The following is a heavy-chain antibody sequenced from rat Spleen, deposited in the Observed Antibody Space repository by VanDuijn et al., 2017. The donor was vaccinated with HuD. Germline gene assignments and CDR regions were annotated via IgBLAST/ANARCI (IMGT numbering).Heavy chain of an antibody. Sequence: EVQLVESGGGLVQPGRSLKLSCAASGFTFGVYGMHWIRQAPTEGLEWVATFSYDGTATYYRDSVKGRFTLSRDNAKSTLYLQMDSLRSEDTATYYCARHRSYYSSYVYAFDYWGQGVMVTVSS. CDR2: FSYDGTAT. J-gene: IGHJ2*01. CDR1: GFTFGVYG. D-gene: IGHD1-2*01. CDR3: ARHRSYYSSYVYAFDY. V-gene: IGHV5-29*01.